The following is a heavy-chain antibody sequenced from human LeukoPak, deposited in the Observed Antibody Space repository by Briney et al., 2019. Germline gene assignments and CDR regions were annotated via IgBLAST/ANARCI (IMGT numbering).Heavy chain of an antibody. J-gene: IGHJ4*02. D-gene: IGHD3-3*01. CDR3: ASLWGRIGYYFWSGYYNFDY. V-gene: IGHV3-7*01. Sequence: GGSLRLSCAASGFTFSRDWMRWVRQAPGKGLEWVANIKKDGSEKYYVDSVKGGLTIYRDNAKTSLYLQMNSLTAEDTAVYYCASLWGRIGYYFWSGYYNFDYWGQGTLVTVSS. CDR1: GFTFSRDW. CDR2: IKKDGSEK.